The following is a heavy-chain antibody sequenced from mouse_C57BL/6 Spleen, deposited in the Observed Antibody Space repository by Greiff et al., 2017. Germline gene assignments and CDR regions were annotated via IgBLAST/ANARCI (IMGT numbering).Heavy chain of an antibody. CDR3: ARDDGYWYFDV. CDR2: IHPNSGST. V-gene: IGHV1-64*01. Sequence: VQLQQPGAELVKPGASVKLSCKASGYTFTSYWMHWVKQRPGQGLGWIGMIHPNSGSTNYNEKFKSKATLTVDKSSSTAYMQLSSLTSEDSAVYYCARDDGYWYFDVWGTGTTVTVSS. CDR1: GYTFTSYW. J-gene: IGHJ1*03. D-gene: IGHD2-3*01.